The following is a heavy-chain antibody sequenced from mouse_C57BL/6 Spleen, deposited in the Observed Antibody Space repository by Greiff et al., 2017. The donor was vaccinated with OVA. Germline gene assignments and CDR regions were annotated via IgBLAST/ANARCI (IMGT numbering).Heavy chain of an antibody. V-gene: IGHV1-80*01. J-gene: IGHJ2*01. CDR1: GYAFSSYW. CDR2: IYPGDGDT. CDR3: ARLAYDGYPYFDY. D-gene: IGHD2-3*01. Sequence: VQLQQSGAELVKPGASVKISCKASGYAFSSYWMNWVKQRPGKGLEWIGQIYPGDGDTNYNGKFKGKATLTADKSSSTAYMQLSSLTSEDSAVYFCARLAYDGYPYFDYWGQGTTLTVSS.